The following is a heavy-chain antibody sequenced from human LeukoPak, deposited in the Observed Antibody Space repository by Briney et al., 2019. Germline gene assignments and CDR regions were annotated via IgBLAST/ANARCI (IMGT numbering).Heavy chain of an antibody. V-gene: IGHV4-39*01. D-gene: IGHD4-23*01. CDR3: ARGPYGGNPKTTLDY. CDR2: IYYSGST. Sequence: SETLSLTCTVSGGSISSSSYYWGWIRQPPGKGLEWIGSIYYSGSTYYNPSLKSRVTISVDTSKNQFSLKLSSVTAADTAVYYCARGPYGGNPKTTLDYWGQGTLVTVSS. CDR1: GGSISSSSYY. J-gene: IGHJ4*02.